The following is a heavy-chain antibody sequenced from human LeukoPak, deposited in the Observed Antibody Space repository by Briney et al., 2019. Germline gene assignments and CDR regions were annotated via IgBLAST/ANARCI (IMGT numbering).Heavy chain of an antibody. CDR2: IKQDGSEK. CDR3: ARGGGSYYEFDY. D-gene: IGHD1-26*01. J-gene: IGHJ4*02. V-gene: IGHV3-7*04. Sequence: ETLSLTCTVSGGSISSSSYYWGWIRQPPGKGLEWVANIKQDGSEKYYVVSVKGRFTISRDNAKNSLYLQMNSLRAEDTAVYYCARGGGSYYEFDYWGQGTLVTVSS. CDR1: GGSISSSSYY.